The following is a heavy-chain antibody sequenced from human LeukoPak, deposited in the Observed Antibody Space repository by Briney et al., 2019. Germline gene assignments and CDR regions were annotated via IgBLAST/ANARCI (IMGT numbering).Heavy chain of an antibody. CDR2: INSDGSST. D-gene: IGHD1-26*01. J-gene: IGHJ4*02. CDR1: GFTFSGYW. Sequence: GGSLRLSCAGSGFTFSGYWMHWVRQVPGKGLVWVSRINSDGSSTSFADSVKGRFTISRDNAQNTLFLQMNSLRAEDTAVYYCVGGPTSGSYGRLAYWGQGTLVTVSS. CDR3: VGGPTSGSYGRLAY. V-gene: IGHV3-74*01.